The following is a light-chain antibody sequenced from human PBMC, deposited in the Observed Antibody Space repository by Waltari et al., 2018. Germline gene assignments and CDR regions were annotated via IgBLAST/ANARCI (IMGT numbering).Light chain of an antibody. J-gene: IGKJ2*01. V-gene: IGKV4-1*01. CDR2: CAS. CDR1: QTVFYSSTNKNY. CDR3: QQYYSTPPT. Sequence: DIVMTQSPDSLAVSLGEGATVNCKSSQTVFYSSTNKNYLAWYQQKPGQPPKLLLYCASTRESGVPDRFSGSGSETDFTLTISSLQAEDVAVYYCQQYYSTPPTFGQGTKLEI.